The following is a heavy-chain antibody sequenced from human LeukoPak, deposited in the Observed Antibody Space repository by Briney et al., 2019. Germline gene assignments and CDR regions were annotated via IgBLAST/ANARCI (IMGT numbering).Heavy chain of an antibody. J-gene: IGHJ3*02. V-gene: IGHV3-20*04. CDR2: INWNGGST. D-gene: IGHD2-2*01. Sequence: GGSLRLSCAASGFTFDDYGMSWVRQAPGKGLEWVSGINWNGGSTGYADSVKGRFTILRHNAKNSLYLQMNSLRAEDTALYYCARVSYQQAFDIWGQGTMVTVSS. CDR3: ARVSYQQAFDI. CDR1: GFTFDDYG.